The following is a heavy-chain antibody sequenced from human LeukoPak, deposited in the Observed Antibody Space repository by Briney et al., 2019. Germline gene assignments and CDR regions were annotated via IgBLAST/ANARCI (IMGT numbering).Heavy chain of an antibody. CDR2: IYYSGST. D-gene: IGHD3-10*01. CDR3: ARDTNYPPYAFDI. J-gene: IGHJ3*02. Sequence: SETLSLTCTVSGGSISSYYWSWIRQPPGKGLEWIGYIYYSGSTNYNPSLKSRVTISVDTSKNQFSLKLSSVTAADTAVYYCARDTNYPPYAFDIWGQGTMDTVSS. V-gene: IGHV4-59*01. CDR1: GGSISSYY.